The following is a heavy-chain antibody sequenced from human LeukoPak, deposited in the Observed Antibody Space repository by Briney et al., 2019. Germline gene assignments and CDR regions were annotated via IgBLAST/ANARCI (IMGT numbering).Heavy chain of an antibody. CDR1: GFILNNYW. V-gene: IGHV3-7*01. D-gene: IGHD3-10*02. CDR2: IRYDGSEK. J-gene: IGHJ6*04. CDR3: AELGITMIGGV. Sequence: GGSLRLSCEASGFILNNYWMSWVRQAPGKGLEWVANIRYDGSEKNYVDSVKGRFTISRDNAKNSLYPQMNSLRAEDTAVYYCAELGITMIGGVWGKGTTVTISS.